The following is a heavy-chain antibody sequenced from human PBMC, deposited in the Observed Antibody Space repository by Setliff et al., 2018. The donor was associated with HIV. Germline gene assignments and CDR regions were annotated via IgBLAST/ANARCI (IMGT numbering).Heavy chain of an antibody. CDR3: ARGGRSLAAQTWFDP. D-gene: IGHD6-6*01. CDR2: IYYSGST. CDR1: GASISSYY. J-gene: IGHJ5*02. V-gene: IGHV4-59*12. Sequence: LSLTCTVSGASISSYYWSWIRRPPGKGLEWIGYIYYSGSTNYNPSLKSRVIISVDTSKNQFSLKLSSVTAADTAVYYCARGGRSLAAQTWFDPWGQGTLVTVSS.